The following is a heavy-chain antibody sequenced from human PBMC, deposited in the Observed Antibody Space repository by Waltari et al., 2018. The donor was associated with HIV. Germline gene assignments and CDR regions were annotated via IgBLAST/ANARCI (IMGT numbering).Heavy chain of an antibody. CDR1: GYTFTSYD. D-gene: IGHD3-10*01. J-gene: IGHJ4*02. CDR2: MNPNSGNT. V-gene: IGHV1-8*01. CDR3: ARGRVQVRGAMYYFDY. Sequence: QVQLVQSGAEVKKPGASVKVSCKASGYTFTSYDINWVRQATGQGLEWMGWMNPNSGNTGYPQKFQDRVTMTRNTSISTAYMELSSLRSEDTAVYYCARGRVQVRGAMYYFDYWGQGTLVTVSS.